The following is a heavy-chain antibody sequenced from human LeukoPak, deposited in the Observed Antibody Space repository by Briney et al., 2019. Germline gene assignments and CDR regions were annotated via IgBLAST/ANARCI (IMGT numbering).Heavy chain of an antibody. Sequence: ASVKVSCKASGGTFSSYANRWVRQAPGQGLEWMGGIIPILGIANYAQKFQGRVTITADKSTSTAYMDLSSLRSEDTAVYYCARGGRRGYYDSSGYATFDYWGQGTLVTVSS. J-gene: IGHJ4*02. CDR1: GGTFSSYA. CDR3: ARGGRRGYYDSSGYATFDY. CDR2: IIPILGIA. D-gene: IGHD3-22*01. V-gene: IGHV1-69*10.